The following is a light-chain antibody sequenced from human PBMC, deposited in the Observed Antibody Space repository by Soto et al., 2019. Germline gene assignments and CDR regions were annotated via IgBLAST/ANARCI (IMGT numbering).Light chain of an antibody. CDR2: DTS. CDR1: QNLGSW. V-gene: IGKV1-5*01. CDR3: QQYSTYSGT. J-gene: IGKJ1*01. Sequence: DIQLTQSPSTLSASVGDRVTITCRANQNLGSWVAWYQQKPGRAPKFLIFDTSSLESGVPSRFSGSRSGTEFTLTISSLQPEDFATYYCQQYSTYSGTFGQGTKVEI.